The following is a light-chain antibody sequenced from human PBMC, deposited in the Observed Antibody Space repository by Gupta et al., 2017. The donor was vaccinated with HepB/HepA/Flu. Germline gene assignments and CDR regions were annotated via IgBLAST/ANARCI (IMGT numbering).Light chain of an antibody. J-gene: IGLJ2*01. CDR1: HTDIGTYNY. CDR2: DVH. CDR3: SSYTTSETRV. Sequence: QSDLTQPASVSGSPGQSITMSCTGTHTDIGTYNYVSWYQQQSGKAPRLIIYDVHNRPSGVSNRFSGSKSGNTASLTVSGLQAEDEGDYYCSSYTTSETRVFGGGTKLTVL. V-gene: IGLV2-14*03.